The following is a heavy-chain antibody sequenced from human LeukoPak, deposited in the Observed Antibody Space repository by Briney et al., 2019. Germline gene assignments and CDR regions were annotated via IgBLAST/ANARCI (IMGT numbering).Heavy chain of an antibody. Sequence: GGSLRLSCAASGFTVSSNYMSWVRQAPGKGPEWVAVISYDGRDKHHADSVKGRFTISRDNSKNTLYLQMDSLRLEDTAVYYCAKDRVQIATYFFDYWGQGTLVTVSS. D-gene: IGHD2/OR15-2a*01. V-gene: IGHV3-30*18. CDR3: AKDRVQIATYFFDY. J-gene: IGHJ4*02. CDR1: GFTVSSNY. CDR2: ISYDGRDK.